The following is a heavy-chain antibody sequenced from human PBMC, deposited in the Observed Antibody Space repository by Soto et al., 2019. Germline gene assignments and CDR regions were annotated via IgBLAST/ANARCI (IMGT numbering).Heavy chain of an antibody. J-gene: IGHJ4*02. Sequence: GGSLRLSCAASGFTYSSYAMHWVRQAPGKGLEWVAVISYDGSNKYYADSVKGRFTISRDNSKNTLYLKMNSLGAEDTAVYYSARDKAHDSSGTLDYWGQGTLVT. CDR1: GFTYSSYA. CDR2: ISYDGSNK. V-gene: IGHV3-30-3*01. CDR3: ARDKAHDSSGTLDY. D-gene: IGHD3-22*01.